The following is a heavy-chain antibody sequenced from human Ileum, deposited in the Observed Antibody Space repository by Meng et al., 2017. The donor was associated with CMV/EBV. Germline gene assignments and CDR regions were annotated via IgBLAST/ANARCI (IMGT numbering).Heavy chain of an antibody. V-gene: IGHV4-34*01. D-gene: IGHD4-11*01. J-gene: IGHJ5*02. Sequence: SETLSLTCAVYNDSTSDHYWTCNRQVPGKGLEWIGEGSRVGRTDYNPSLRSRVTLPLDMSKSHLSLRLTSVTAADTAVYYCALGTVNWFDPWGQGTLVTVSS. CDR3: ALGTVNWFDP. CDR1: NDSTSDHY. CDR2: GSRVGRT.